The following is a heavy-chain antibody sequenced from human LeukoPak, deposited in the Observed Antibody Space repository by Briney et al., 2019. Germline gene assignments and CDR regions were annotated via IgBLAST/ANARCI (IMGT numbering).Heavy chain of an antibody. D-gene: IGHD3-10*01. Sequence: SETLSLTCAVYGGSFSGYYWSWIRQPPGKGLEWIGEINHSGSTNYNPSLKSRVTISVDTSKNQFSLKLSSVTAADTAVYYCARENNVVQGPNDYWGQGTLVTVSS. CDR1: GGSFSGYY. J-gene: IGHJ4*02. CDR3: ARENNVVQGPNDY. CDR2: INHSGST. V-gene: IGHV4-34*01.